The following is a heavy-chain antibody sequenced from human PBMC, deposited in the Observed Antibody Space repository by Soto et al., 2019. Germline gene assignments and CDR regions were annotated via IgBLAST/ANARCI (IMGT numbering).Heavy chain of an antibody. Sequence: EVQLVESGGGLVKPGGSLRLSCAASGFTFSSYSMNWVRQAPGKGLEWVSSISSSSSYIYYADSVKGRFTISRDNAKNSLYLQMHSLRAEDTAVYYCARVYCSSTSCCLDYWGQGTLVTVSS. J-gene: IGHJ4*02. V-gene: IGHV3-21*01. D-gene: IGHD2-2*01. CDR2: ISSSSSYI. CDR1: GFTFSSYS. CDR3: ARVYCSSTSCCLDY.